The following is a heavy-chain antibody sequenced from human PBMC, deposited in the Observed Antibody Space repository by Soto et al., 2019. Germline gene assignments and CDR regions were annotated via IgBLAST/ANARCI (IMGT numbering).Heavy chain of an antibody. CDR3: ARDNDCSGGSCYLGKLRY. J-gene: IGHJ4*02. D-gene: IGHD2-15*01. Sequence: GGSLRLSCAASGFTFSSYGMHWVRQAPGKGLEWVAVIWYDGSNKYYADSVKGRFTISRDNSKNTLYLQMNSLRAEDTAVYYCARDNDCSGGSCYLGKLRYWGQGTLVTVSS. CDR2: IWYDGSNK. V-gene: IGHV3-33*01. CDR1: GFTFSSYG.